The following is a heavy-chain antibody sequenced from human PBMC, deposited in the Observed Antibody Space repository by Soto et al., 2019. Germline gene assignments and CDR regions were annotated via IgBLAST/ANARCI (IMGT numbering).Heavy chain of an antibody. V-gene: IGHV4-4*02. D-gene: IGHD1-26*01. CDR3: ARSEATGLDY. CDR1: GGSMSSSNW. Sequence: QVQLQESGPGRVKPSGTLSLTCTVSGGSMSSSNWWNWVRQSPGKGLEWIGEAHHSGRTNYNPSLKSRVTISVDKSKNHFSLNLSSVTAADTAVYYCARSEATGLDYWGQGTLVTVSS. J-gene: IGHJ4*02. CDR2: AHHSGRT.